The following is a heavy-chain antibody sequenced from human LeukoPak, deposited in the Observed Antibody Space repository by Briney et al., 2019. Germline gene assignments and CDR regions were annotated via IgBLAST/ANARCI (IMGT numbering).Heavy chain of an antibody. D-gene: IGHD3-9*01. CDR1: GFTFSSYA. V-gene: IGHV3-23*01. J-gene: IGHJ4*02. CDR2: ISGSGGST. Sequence: PGGSLRLSCAASGFTFSSYAKSWIRQAPGKGLEWVSAISGSGGSTYYADSVKGRFTISRDNSKNTLYLQMNSLRAEDTAVYYCAKEVFGRYFDPHLDYWGQGTLVTVSS. CDR3: AKEVFGRYFDPHLDY.